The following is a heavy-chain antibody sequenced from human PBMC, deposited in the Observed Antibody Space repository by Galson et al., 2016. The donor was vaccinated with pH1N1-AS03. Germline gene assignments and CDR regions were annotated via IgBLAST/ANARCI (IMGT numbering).Heavy chain of an antibody. D-gene: IGHD6-6*01. V-gene: IGHV3-15*01. CDR1: GFTFSNAW. J-gene: IGHJ5*02. CDR3: TTDSGRSSSIWFDP. Sequence: SLRLSCAASGFTFSNAWMSWVRQAPGKGLEWVGRVKRKTDGGTTDYAAPGKGRFTISRDDSKDTVYLQMGSLKTEDTAVYYCTTDSGRSSSIWFDPWGQGTLVTVSS. CDR2: VKRKTDGGTT.